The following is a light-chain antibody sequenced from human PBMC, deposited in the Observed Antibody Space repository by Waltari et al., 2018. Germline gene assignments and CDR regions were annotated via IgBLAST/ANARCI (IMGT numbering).Light chain of an antibody. Sequence: DIQMTQSPSSLSASIGDTITVTCRASQNIRTYLNWYQQKPAKAPKLLIFGASSLPRGVPSRFTGSGSGTDFTLTISSLQPEDFATYFCQQSYSAPYTFGQGTKLEIK. J-gene: IGKJ2*01. CDR3: QQSYSAPYT. CDR1: QNIRTY. V-gene: IGKV1-39*01. CDR2: GAS.